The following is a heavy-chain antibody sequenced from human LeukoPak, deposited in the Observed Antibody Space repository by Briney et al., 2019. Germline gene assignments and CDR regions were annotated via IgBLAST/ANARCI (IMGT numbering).Heavy chain of an antibody. CDR3: ARDSNYGGNSRYNWFDP. J-gene: IGHJ5*02. CDR1: GGSISSSSYY. D-gene: IGHD4-23*01. Sequence: PSETLSLTCTVSGGSISSSSYYWGWIRQPPGKGLEWIGSIYYSGSTYYNPSLKSRVTISVDTSKNQFPLKLSSVTAADTAVYYCARDSNYGGNSRYNWFDPWGQGTLVTVSS. V-gene: IGHV4-39*06. CDR2: IYYSGST.